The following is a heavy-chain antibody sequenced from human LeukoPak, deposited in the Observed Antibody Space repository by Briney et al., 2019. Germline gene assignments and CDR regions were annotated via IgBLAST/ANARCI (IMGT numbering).Heavy chain of an antibody. CDR3: ARVLRYFDWLLNAFDI. Sequence: SETLSLTCTVSGYSISSGYYWGWIRQPPGKGLEWIGSIYHSGSTYYNPSLKSRVTISVDTSKNQFSLKLSSVTAADTAVYYCARVLRYFDWLLNAFDIWGQGTMVTVSS. J-gene: IGHJ3*02. CDR2: IYHSGST. D-gene: IGHD3-9*01. V-gene: IGHV4-38-2*02. CDR1: GYSISSGYY.